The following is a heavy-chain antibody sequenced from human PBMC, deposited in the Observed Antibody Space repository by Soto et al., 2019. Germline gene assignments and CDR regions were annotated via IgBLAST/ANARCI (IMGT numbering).Heavy chain of an antibody. Sequence: GGSLRLSCAASGFTFTRAWLNWVRQAPGKGLEWVGRAKSEINGGAVDYAAPVKGRFTISRDASQNTVYLQMNSLRADVTAVYYCAADLPDWGAYAFDYWGHGTQVTVSS. D-gene: IGHD3-16*01. J-gene: IGHJ4*01. CDR2: AKSEINGGAV. V-gene: IGHV3-15*07. CDR1: GFTFTRAW. CDR3: AADLPDWGAYAFDY.